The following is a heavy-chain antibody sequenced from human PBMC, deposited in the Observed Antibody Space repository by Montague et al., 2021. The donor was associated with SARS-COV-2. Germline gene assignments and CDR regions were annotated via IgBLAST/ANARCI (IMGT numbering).Heavy chain of an antibody. Sequence: SETLSLTCTVSGASISSYSWSWIRQPPGKGLEWIGYMYNSEKINYNPSLQSRVTISVDTSKGQLSLKLNSVTAADTAVYFCARAIASGLCSGGSCYKGYYYYMDVWGKGTTVTVSS. CDR3: ARAIASGLCSGGSCYKGYYYYMDV. CDR2: MYNSEKI. D-gene: IGHD2-15*01. V-gene: IGHV4-59*13. J-gene: IGHJ6*03. CDR1: GASISSYS.